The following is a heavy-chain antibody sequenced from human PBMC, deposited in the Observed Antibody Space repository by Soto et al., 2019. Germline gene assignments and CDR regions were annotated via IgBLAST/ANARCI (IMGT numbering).Heavy chain of an antibody. V-gene: IGHV3-66*01. J-gene: IGHJ2*01. CDR3: ARDRFLWFGESEYWYFDL. CDR2: IYSGGST. Sequence: GGSLRLSCAASGFTVSSNYMSWVRQAPGKGLEWVSVIYSGGSTYYADSVKGRFTISRDNSKNTLYLQMNSLRAEDTAVYYCARDRFLWFGESEYWYFDLWGRGTLVTVSS. CDR1: GFTVSSNY. D-gene: IGHD3-10*01.